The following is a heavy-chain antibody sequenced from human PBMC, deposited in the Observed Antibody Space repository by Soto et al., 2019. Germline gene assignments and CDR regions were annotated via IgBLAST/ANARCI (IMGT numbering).Heavy chain of an antibody. V-gene: IGHV4-30-2*01. CDR2: IYHSGST. J-gene: IGHJ4*02. CDR3: ARAGQCGSTSCYFDY. CDR1: GGAISSGGYS. Sequence: SETLSLTCAVSGGAISSGGYSWSWIRQPPGKGLEWIGYIYHSGSTYYNPSLKSRVTISVDRSKNQFSLKLSSVTAADTAVYYCARAGQCGSTSCYFDYWGQGTLVTVSS. D-gene: IGHD2-2*01.